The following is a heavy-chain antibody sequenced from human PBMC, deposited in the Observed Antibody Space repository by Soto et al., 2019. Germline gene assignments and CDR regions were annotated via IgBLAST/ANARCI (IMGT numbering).Heavy chain of an antibody. Sequence: PSETLSLTCVVSGGSLSSYYWSWIRQPPGKGLEWIGYIYYSGSTNYNPSLKSRVTISVDTSKNQFSLKLSSVTAADTAVYYCAGGMDDSSGPEVASLDYWGQGTLVTVSS. CDR1: GGSLSSYY. D-gene: IGHD3-22*01. V-gene: IGHV4-59*01. J-gene: IGHJ4*02. CDR2: IYYSGST. CDR3: AGGMDDSSGPEVASLDY.